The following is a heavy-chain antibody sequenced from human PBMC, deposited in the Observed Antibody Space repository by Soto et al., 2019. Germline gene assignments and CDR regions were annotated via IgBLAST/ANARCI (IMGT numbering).Heavy chain of an antibody. CDR1: GYTFASYG. V-gene: IGHV1-18*01. CDR3: ARGFRLAASRWWFDP. CDR2: ISTYNGNT. J-gene: IGHJ5*02. D-gene: IGHD2-15*01. Sequence: ASVKVSCKASGYTFASYGISWVRQAPGQGLEWMGWISTYNGNTNYAQKLQGRVTMTTDTSTSTAYMELRSLRSDDTAVYYCARGFRLAASRWWFDPWGQGTLVTVSS.